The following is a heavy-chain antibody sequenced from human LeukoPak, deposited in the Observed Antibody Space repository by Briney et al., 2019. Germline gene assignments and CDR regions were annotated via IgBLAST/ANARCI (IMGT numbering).Heavy chain of an antibody. CDR1: GFTVSSNY. CDR2: IYSGGST. Sequence: XGSLRLSCAASGFTVSSNYMSWVRQAPGKGLEWVSVIYSGGSTYYADSVKGRFTISRHNSKNTLYLQMNSLRAEDTAVYYCATRGYSYGRSYYYYGMDVWGQGTTVTVSS. V-gene: IGHV3-53*04. J-gene: IGHJ6*02. D-gene: IGHD5-18*01. CDR3: ATRGYSYGRSYYYYGMDV.